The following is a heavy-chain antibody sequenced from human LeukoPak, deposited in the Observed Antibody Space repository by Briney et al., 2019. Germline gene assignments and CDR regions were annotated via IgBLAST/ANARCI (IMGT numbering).Heavy chain of an antibody. CDR2: VGGSGGTT. J-gene: IGHJ6*03. Sequence: PGGSLRLSCAASGFTFSSYAMTWVRQAPGKGLEWVSAVGGSGGTTYHADSVKGRFTISRDNSKNTLFLRMNSLRVEDTAVYYCTKCAGYSCTNDMDVWGRGTTVTVSS. D-gene: IGHD6-13*01. CDR1: GFTFSSYA. V-gene: IGHV3-23*01. CDR3: TKCAGYSCTNDMDV.